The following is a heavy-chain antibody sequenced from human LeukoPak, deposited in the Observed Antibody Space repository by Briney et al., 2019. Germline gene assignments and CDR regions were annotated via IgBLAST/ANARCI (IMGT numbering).Heavy chain of an antibody. CDR1: GGSISSYY. D-gene: IGHD3-10*01. Sequence: SETLSLTCTVSGGSISSYYWSWIRQPPGKGLEWIGYIYYSGSTNYNPSLKSRVTISVDTSKNQFSLKLSSVTAADTAVYYCARGRPYYYGSGKVSWFDPWGQGTLVTVSS. J-gene: IGHJ5*02. V-gene: IGHV4-59*01. CDR2: IYYSGST. CDR3: ARGRPYYYGSGKVSWFDP.